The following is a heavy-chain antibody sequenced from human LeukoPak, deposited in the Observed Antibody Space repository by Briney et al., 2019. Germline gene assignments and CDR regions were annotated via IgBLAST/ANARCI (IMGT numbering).Heavy chain of an antibody. CDR1: GFTFSDYY. Sequence: GGSLRLSCAASGFTFSDYYMSWIRQAPGKGLEWVSYISSSSSTIYYADSVKGRFTISRDNAKNSLYLQMNSLRAEDTAVYYCARTSVAAWGAYFDYWGQGTLVTVSS. CDR2: ISSSSSTI. J-gene: IGHJ4*02. CDR3: ARTSVAAWGAYFDY. D-gene: IGHD2-15*01. V-gene: IGHV3-11*01.